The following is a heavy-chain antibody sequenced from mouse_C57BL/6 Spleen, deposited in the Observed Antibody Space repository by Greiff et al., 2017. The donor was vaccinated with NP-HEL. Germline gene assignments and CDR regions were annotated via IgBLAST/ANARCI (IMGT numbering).Heavy chain of an antibody. CDR2: IYPRSGNT. J-gene: IGHJ3*01. Sequence: VQLQQSGAELARPGASVKLSCKASGYTFTSYGISWVKQRTGQGLEWIGEIYPRSGNTYYNQKFKDKATLTADKSSSTAYMQLSSLTYEDSAVYYCASLLGLACWGQGALVTVSA. CDR1: GYTFTSYG. CDR3: ASLLGLAC. D-gene: IGHD4-1*01. V-gene: IGHV1-81*01.